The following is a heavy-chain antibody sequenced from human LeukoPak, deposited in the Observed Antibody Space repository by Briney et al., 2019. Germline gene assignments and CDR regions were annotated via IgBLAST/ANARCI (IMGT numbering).Heavy chain of an antibody. CDR1: GFTFSSYG. CDR3: AKDLGNWNSEYYFDY. D-gene: IGHD1-7*01. CDR2: IRYDGSNK. J-gene: IGHJ4*02. Sequence: PGRSLRLSCAASGFTFSSYGMHWVRQAPGKGLEWVAFIRYDGSNKYYADSVKGRFTISRDNSKNTLYLQMNSLRAEDTAVYYCAKDLGNWNSEYYFDYWGQGTLVTVSS. V-gene: IGHV3-30*02.